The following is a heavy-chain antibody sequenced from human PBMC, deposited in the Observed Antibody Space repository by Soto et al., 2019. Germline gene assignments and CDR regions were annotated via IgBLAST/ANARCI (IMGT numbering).Heavy chain of an antibody. CDR1: GFTFSSYA. CDR2: ISSSGGNT. J-gene: IGHJ3*02. V-gene: IGHV3-23*01. Sequence: EVQLLESGGGLVQPGGSLRLSCAASGFTFSSYAMRWVRQAPGKGLEWVSAISSSGGNTYYADSVKGRFTISRDNSKNTLYLQMNSLRAEDTAVYYCAKEKAAPGGAFDIWGQGTMVTVSS. CDR3: AKEKAAPGGAFDI. D-gene: IGHD6-13*01.